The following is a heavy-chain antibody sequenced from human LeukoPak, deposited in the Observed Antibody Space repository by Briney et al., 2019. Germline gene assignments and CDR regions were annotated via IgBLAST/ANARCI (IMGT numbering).Heavy chain of an antibody. CDR2: ISYDGSNP. CDR1: GFNFNSYS. Sequence: GGSLRLSCVASGFNFNSYSMHWVRQAPGKGLEWVAVISYDGSNPYYADSVRGRFTISRDNPNNALYLQMNSLRAEDTAVYYCARDFRGYFDYWGQGTLVTVSS. CDR3: ARDFRGYFDY. D-gene: IGHD3-10*01. J-gene: IGHJ4*02. V-gene: IGHV3-30*04.